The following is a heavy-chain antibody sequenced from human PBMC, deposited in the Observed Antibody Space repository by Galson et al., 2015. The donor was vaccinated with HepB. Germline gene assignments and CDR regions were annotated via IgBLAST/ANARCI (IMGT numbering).Heavy chain of an antibody. CDR3: ARRQDYGDYFEY. V-gene: IGHV5-51*01. Sequence: QSGAEVKKPGESLKISCKDSGYSFTTNWIGWVRQMPGKGLEWMGIIYPGDSDTRYSPSFEGQVTISADKSISTAYLQWSSLKASDTAMHFCARRQDYGDYFEYWGQGTLLTVSS. CDR1: GYSFTTNW. CDR2: IYPGDSDT. D-gene: IGHD4-17*01. J-gene: IGHJ4*02.